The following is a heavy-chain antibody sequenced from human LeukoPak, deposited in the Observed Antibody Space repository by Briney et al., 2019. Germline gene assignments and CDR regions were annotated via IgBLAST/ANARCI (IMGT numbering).Heavy chain of an antibody. CDR2: ISSSGSTI. CDR1: GFTFSDYY. CDR3: AKLANDYGGNSVDY. D-gene: IGHD4-23*01. Sequence: GGSLRPSCAASGFTFSDYYMSWIRQAPGKGLEWVSYISSSGSTIYYADSVKGRFTISRDNAKNSLYLQMNSLRAEDTAVYYCAKLANDYGGNSVDYWGQGTLVTVSS. V-gene: IGHV3-11*01. J-gene: IGHJ4*02.